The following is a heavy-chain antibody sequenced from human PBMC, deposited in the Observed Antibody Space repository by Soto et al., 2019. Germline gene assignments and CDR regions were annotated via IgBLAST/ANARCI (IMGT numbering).Heavy chain of an antibody. CDR1: GFTFSSYG. J-gene: IGHJ4*02. CDR2: IWYDGSNK. V-gene: IGHV3-33*01. Sequence: QVQLVESGGGVVQPGRSLRLSCAASGFTFSSYGMHWVRQAPGKGLEWVAVIWYDGSNKYYADSVKGRFTISRDNSKNTLDLQMNSLRDEDTAVYYCAREGERYSSGWYYFDYWGQGTLVTVSS. CDR3: AREGERYSSGWYYFDY. D-gene: IGHD6-19*01.